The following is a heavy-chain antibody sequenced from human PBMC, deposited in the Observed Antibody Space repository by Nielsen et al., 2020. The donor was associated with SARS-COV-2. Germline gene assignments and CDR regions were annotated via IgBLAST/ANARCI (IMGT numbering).Heavy chain of an antibody. Sequence: GGSLRLSCAASGFTFSDYYMSWIRQAPGKGLEWVSYISSSSSYTNYADSVKGRFTISRDNAKNSLYLQMNSLRAEDTAVYYCARDLSSGWYLEGGYYFDYWGQGTLVTVSS. CDR3: ARDLSSGWYLEGGYYFDY. V-gene: IGHV3-11*05. J-gene: IGHJ4*02. CDR1: GFTFSDYY. CDR2: ISSSSSYT. D-gene: IGHD6-19*01.